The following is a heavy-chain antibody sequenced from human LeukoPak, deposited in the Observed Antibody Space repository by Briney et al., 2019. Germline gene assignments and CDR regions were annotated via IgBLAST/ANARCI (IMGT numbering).Heavy chain of an antibody. CDR1: GGSISSSSYY. V-gene: IGHV4-39*01. J-gene: IGHJ3*02. Sequence: SETLSLTCTVSGGSISSSSYYWGSIRQPPGKGLEWIGSIYYSGSTYYNPSLKSRVTISVDTSKNQFSLELSSVTAADTAVYYCASEGAIVVVVAATRDKMGAFDIWGQGTMVTVSS. D-gene: IGHD2-15*01. CDR2: IYYSGST. CDR3: ASEGAIVVVVAATRDKMGAFDI.